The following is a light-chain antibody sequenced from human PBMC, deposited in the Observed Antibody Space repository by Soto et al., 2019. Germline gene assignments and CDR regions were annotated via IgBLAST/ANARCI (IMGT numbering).Light chain of an antibody. J-gene: IGKJ1*01. CDR2: GAS. CDR3: QQYGRSPTT. CDR1: QSVTSNY. V-gene: IGKV3-20*01. Sequence: EIVMTQSPATLSVSPGERATLSCRASQSVTSNYVAWYQQTPGQAPRLLFFGASIRATGIPDRFSGSGSGTDFTLTISRLEPEDSAVYHCQQYGRSPTTFGQGTKWIS.